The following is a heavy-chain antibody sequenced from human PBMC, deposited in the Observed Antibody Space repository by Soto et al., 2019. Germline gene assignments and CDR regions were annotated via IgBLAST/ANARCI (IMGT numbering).Heavy chain of an antibody. Sequence: ASVKVSCKASGYTFTCYYMHWVRQAPGQGLEWMGWINPNSGGTNYAQKLQGRVTMTTDTSTSTAYMELRSLTSDDTAVYYCASHLLATYYYDRRGMDVWGQGTTVTVSS. CDR3: ASHLLATYYYDRRGMDV. D-gene: IGHD3-22*01. CDR1: GYTFTCYY. J-gene: IGHJ6*02. V-gene: IGHV1-2*02. CDR2: INPNSGGT.